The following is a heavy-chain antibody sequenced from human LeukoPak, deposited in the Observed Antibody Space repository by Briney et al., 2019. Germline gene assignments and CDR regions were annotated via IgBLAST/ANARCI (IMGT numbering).Heavy chain of an antibody. V-gene: IGHV3-48*03. CDR1: GFTFSSYE. Sequence: PGGSLRLSCAASGFTFSSYEMNWVRQAPGKGLEWVSYISSSGSTIYYADSVKGRFTISRDNAKNSLYLQMNSLRAADTAVYYCAALGADYDILTGYSRLGYYGMDVWGKGTTVTVSS. J-gene: IGHJ6*04. CDR2: ISSSGSTI. D-gene: IGHD3-9*01. CDR3: AALGADYDILTGYSRLGYYGMDV.